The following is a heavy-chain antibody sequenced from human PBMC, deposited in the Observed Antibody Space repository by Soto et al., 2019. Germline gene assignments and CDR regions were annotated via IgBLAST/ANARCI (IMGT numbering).Heavy chain of an antibody. V-gene: IGHV3-21*01. CDR3: ARDPGATTHAYCEY. J-gene: IGHJ4*02. CDR2: IRSSSSYI. CDR1: GFTFSSYS. D-gene: IGHD5-12*01. Sequence: ESGGGLVKPGGSLRLSCAASGFTFSSYSMNWVRQAPGKGLEWVSSIRSSSSYIYYADSVKGRFTISRDNAKNSLYLQMNSLRAEDTAVYYCARDPGATTHAYCEYWGQGTLVTVSS.